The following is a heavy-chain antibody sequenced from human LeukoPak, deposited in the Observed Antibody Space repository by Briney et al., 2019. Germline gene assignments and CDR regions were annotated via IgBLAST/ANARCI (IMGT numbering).Heavy chain of an antibody. CDR3: AKGSSGWYSVFDY. J-gene: IGHJ4*02. V-gene: IGHV3-30*18. Sequence: GRSLRLSCAASGFTFSSYGMHWVRQAPGKGLEWVAVISYDGSNKYYADSVKGRFTISRDNSKNTLYLQMNSLRAEDTAVYYCAKGSSGWYSVFDYWGQGTLVTVSS. CDR1: GFTFSSYG. CDR2: ISYDGSNK. D-gene: IGHD6-19*01.